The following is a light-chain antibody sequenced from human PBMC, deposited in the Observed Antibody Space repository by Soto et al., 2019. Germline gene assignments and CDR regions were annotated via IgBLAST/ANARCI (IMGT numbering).Light chain of an antibody. CDR2: DTF. CDR1: QIVSNY. CDR3: QQRTNWPGYT. Sequence: EIVLTQSPATLSLSPGERATLSCKASQIVSNYLAWYQQKPGQAPRLLIYDTFHRATGIPARFSGSGSGTDFTLTISSLEPEDFAVYYCQQRTNWPGYTFGQGTKVEIK. J-gene: IGKJ2*01. V-gene: IGKV3-11*01.